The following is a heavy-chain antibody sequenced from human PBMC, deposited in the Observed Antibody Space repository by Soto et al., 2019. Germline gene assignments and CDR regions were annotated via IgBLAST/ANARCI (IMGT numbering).Heavy chain of an antibody. Sequence: QLQLQESGPGLVKPSETLSLTCTVSGGSISSSSYYWGWIRQPPGKGLEWIGSIYYSGSTYYNPSLKSRVTISVDTSKNQFSLKLSSVTAADTAVYYCARQRPMLVGATGAGWFDPWGQGTLVTVSS. J-gene: IGHJ5*02. CDR3: ARQRPMLVGATGAGWFDP. D-gene: IGHD1-26*01. CDR1: GGSISSSSYY. V-gene: IGHV4-39*01. CDR2: IYYSGST.